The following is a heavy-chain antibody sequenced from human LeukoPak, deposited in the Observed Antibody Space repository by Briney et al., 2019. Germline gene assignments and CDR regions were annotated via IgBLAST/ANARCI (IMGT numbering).Heavy chain of an antibody. CDR3: ARDGGIAAAEPFDY. J-gene: IGHJ4*02. D-gene: IGHD6-13*01. CDR2: IYYSGST. Sequence: SETLSLTCTVSGGSISSYYWSWIRQPPGKGPEWIGYIYYSGSTNYNPSLKSRVTISVDTSKNQFSLKLSSVTAADTAVYYCARDGGIAAAEPFDYWGQGTLVTVSS. V-gene: IGHV4-59*01. CDR1: GGSISSYY.